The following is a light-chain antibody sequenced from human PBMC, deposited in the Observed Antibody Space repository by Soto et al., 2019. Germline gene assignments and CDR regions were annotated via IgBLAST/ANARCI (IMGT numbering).Light chain of an antibody. J-gene: IGKJ2*01. CDR2: GAS. CDR1: QSVRTY. V-gene: IGKV1-39*01. Sequence: DIQMTQSPSSLSASVGDRVTITCRASQSVRTYLNWYQRKPGKAPKVLIYGASALQSGVPSRFSGSGSGTDFTLTVSSLQPEDFATYYCHQSFTIPYTFGQGTKLEIK. CDR3: HQSFTIPYT.